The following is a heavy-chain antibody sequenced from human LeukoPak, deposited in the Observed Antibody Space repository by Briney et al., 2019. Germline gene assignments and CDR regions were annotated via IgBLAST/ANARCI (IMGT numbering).Heavy chain of an antibody. J-gene: IGHJ5*02. CDR2: ISYDGSNK. CDR3: ARDRAYSNYRNWFDP. V-gene: IGHV3-30-3*01. D-gene: IGHD4-11*01. CDR1: GFTFSSYA. Sequence: GGSLRLSCAASGFTFSSYAMHWVRQAPGKGLEWVAVISYDGSNKYYADSVKGRFTISRDNSKNTLYLQMNSLRAEDTAVYYCARDRAYSNYRNWFDPWGQGTLVTVSS.